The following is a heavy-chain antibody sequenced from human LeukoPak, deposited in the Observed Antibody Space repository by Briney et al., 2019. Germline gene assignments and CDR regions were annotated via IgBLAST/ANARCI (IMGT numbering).Heavy chain of an antibody. J-gene: IGHJ4*02. CDR1: GXTFTSFS. CDR3: ARDRKYYFDY. Sequence: PGGSLRLSCSASGXTFTSFSLHWVRLAPGKGLEWVAFISSDGRNKFSADSVRARFTISGDNSNNMLYLQMNSLRTEDTAVYYCARDRKYYFDYWGQGTLVTVSS. V-gene: IGHV3-30*04. CDR2: ISSDGRNK.